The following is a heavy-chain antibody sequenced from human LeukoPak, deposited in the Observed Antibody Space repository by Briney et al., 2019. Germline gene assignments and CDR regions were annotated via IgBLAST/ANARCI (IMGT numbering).Heavy chain of an antibody. CDR1: GFTFSSYW. CDR2: INSDGSST. J-gene: IGHJ4*02. Sequence: PGGSLRLSCAASGFTFSSYWMHWVRQAPGKGLVWVSRINSDGSSTSYADSVKGRLTISRDNAKNTLYLQMNSLRAEDTAVYYCARGGTRDIVVVWGQGTLVTVSS. CDR3: ARGGTRDIVVV. D-gene: IGHD2-2*01. V-gene: IGHV3-74*01.